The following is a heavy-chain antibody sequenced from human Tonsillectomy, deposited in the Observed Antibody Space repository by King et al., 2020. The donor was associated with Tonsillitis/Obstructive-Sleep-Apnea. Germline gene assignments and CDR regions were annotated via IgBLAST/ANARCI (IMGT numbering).Heavy chain of an antibody. V-gene: IGHV3-15*01. CDR2: IKSKTDGGTT. Sequence: VQLVESGGGLVKPGGSLRLSCAASGFTFSNAWMSWVRQAPGKGLEWVGRIKSKTDGGTTDYAAPVKGRFTISRDDSKNTLYPQMNSLKTEDTAVYYCTTAYSSSWYDYYFDYWGQGTLVTVSS. D-gene: IGHD6-13*01. CDR1: GFTFSNAW. J-gene: IGHJ4*02. CDR3: TTAYSSSWYDYYFDY.